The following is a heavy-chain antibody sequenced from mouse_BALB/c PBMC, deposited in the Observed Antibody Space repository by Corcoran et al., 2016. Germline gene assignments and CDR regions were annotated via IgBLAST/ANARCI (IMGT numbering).Heavy chain of an antibody. CDR2: IYPGSGST. Sequence: QVQLQQSGPELVKPGASVKMSCKTSGYTFTDYVISWGKQRTGQGLEWIGEIYPGSGSTYYNEKFKGKATLTADKSSNTAYMQLSSLTSEDSAVYFCARRTYYDPYYYAMDYWGQGTSVTVSS. J-gene: IGHJ4*01. CDR1: GYTFTDYV. D-gene: IGHD2-4*01. V-gene: IGHV1-81*01. CDR3: ARRTYYDPYYYAMDY.